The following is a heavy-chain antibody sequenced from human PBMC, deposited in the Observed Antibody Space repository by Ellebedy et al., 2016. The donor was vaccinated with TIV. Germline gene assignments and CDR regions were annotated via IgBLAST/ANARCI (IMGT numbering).Heavy chain of an antibody. Sequence: SETLSLTCTVSGGSISSGDYYWSWIRQPPGKGLEWIGYIYYSGSTYYNPSLKSRVTISVDTSKNQFSLKLSSVTAADTAVYYCARGNDYGESLFDYWGQGTLVTVSS. J-gene: IGHJ4*02. CDR2: IYYSGST. V-gene: IGHV4-30-4*01. D-gene: IGHD4-17*01. CDR1: GGSISSGDYY. CDR3: ARGNDYGESLFDY.